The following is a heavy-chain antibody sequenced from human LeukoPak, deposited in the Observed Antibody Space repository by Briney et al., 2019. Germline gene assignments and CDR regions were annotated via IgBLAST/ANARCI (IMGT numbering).Heavy chain of an antibody. J-gene: IGHJ6*03. Sequence: SVKVSCKASGGTFSSYAISWVRQAPGQGLEWMGGIIPIFGTANYAQKFQGRVTITTDESTSTAYMELSSLRSEDTAVYYCARAELVGATKAYYYYYYMDAWGKGTTVTVSS. V-gene: IGHV1-69*05. D-gene: IGHD1-26*01. CDR2: IIPIFGTA. CDR3: ARAELVGATKAYYYYYYMDA. CDR1: GGTFSSYA.